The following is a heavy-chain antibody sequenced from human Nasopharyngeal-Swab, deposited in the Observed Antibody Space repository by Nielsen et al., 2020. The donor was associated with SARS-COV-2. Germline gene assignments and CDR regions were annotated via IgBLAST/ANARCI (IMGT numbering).Heavy chain of an antibody. Sequence: RQAPGKGLEWIGYIYYSGSTYYNPSLKSRVTISVDTSKNQFSLKLSSVTAADTAVYYCARAVVWVGAAPSAVWGYFDYWGQRTLVTVSS. J-gene: IGHJ4*02. D-gene: IGHD2-15*01. V-gene: IGHV4-30-4*01. CDR2: IYYSGST. CDR3: ARAVVWVGAAPSAVWGYFDY.